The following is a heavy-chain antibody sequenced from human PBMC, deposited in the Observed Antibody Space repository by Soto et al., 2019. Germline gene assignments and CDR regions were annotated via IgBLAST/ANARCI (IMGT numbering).Heavy chain of an antibody. CDR3: ARVLHYYDSSGSLAVDY. CDR1: GFTFSSYW. J-gene: IGHJ4*02. CDR2: IDSDGNST. Sequence: GGSLRLSCAASGFTFSSYWMHWVRQVPGKGLVWVSHIDSDGNSTTYADSVKGRFTISRDNAKNTVYLQMNSLRAEDTAVYYCARVLHYYDSSGSLAVDYWGQGTLVTVSS. D-gene: IGHD3-22*01. V-gene: IGHV3-74*03.